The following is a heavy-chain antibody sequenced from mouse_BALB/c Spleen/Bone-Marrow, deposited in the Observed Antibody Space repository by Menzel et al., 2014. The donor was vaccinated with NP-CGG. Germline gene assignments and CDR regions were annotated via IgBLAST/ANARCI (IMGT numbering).Heavy chain of an antibody. CDR3: TRDHEYDLYFDV. J-gene: IGHJ1*01. D-gene: IGHD5-1*01. Sequence: EVKLMESGGGLVQPGGSRKLSCTASGFTFSSFGMHWVRQAPEKGLEWVAYISSDSDTIYYADTVKGRFTISRDNPKNTLFLQMTSLRSEDTAMCYCTRDHEYDLYFDVWGAGTTVTGSS. CDR2: ISSDSDTI. V-gene: IGHV5-17*02. CDR1: GFTFSSFG.